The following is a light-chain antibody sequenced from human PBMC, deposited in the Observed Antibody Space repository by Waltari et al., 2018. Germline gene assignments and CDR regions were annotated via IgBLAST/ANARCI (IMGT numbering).Light chain of an antibody. CDR2: GAS. Sequence: EILMTQSPATLSVSPGERATLSCRASQSISSSLAWYQHKPGQAPRLLIYGASTRATGIPARFSGRGSETDFTLTITSLQSEDFAVYYCQQRSNWPPITFGQGTRLEIK. V-gene: IGKV3-15*01. CDR3: QQRSNWPPIT. J-gene: IGKJ5*01. CDR1: QSISSS.